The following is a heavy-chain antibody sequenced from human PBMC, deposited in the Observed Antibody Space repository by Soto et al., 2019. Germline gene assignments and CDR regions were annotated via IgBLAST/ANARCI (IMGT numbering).Heavy chain of an antibody. CDR2: ISAYNGDT. Sequence: QVQLVQSGAEVKKPGASVKVSCRASGYRFTRYGITWVRQAPGQGLEWMGWISAYNGDTNYAEDFQGRVTMTTDTSTSTAYMELRSLRSDDTAVYYCATGAVTSSSRMDVWGQGTTVTVSS. CDR1: GYRFTRYG. V-gene: IGHV1-18*01. J-gene: IGHJ6*02. CDR3: ATGAVTSSSRMDV. D-gene: IGHD3-3*01.